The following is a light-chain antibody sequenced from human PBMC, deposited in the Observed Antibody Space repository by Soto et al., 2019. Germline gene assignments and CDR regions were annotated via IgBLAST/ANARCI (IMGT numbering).Light chain of an antibody. CDR3: HKYNSALLT. V-gene: IGKV1-27*01. CDR1: QGIYSY. CDR2: AAS. J-gene: IGKJ5*01. Sequence: DIQMTQSPSSVSASVGDRVTIACRASQGIYSYLAWYQQKPGKAPKLLIYAASTLEAGVPSRFSGSGSGTDFTLTISSLQPEDVATYYCHKYNSALLTFGQGTRLEIK.